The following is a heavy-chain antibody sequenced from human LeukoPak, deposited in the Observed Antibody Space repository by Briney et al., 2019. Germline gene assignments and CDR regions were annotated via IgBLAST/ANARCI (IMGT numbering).Heavy chain of an antibody. CDR3: ARWGGHCTSGLCYYFDC. CDR1: GYTFTSCG. V-gene: IGHV1-18*01. Sequence: ASVKVSCKASGYTFTSCGISWVRQAPGQGLEWMGWISAYNGNTNYAQKLQGRVTMTRDTSISTAYMELSRLRSDDTAVYYCARWGGHCTSGLCYYFDCWGQGTLVTVSS. D-gene: IGHD2-8*01. CDR2: ISAYNGNT. J-gene: IGHJ4*02.